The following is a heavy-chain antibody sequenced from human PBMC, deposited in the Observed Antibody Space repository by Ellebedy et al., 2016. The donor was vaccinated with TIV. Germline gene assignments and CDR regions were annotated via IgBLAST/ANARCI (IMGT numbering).Heavy chain of an antibody. J-gene: IGHJ5*02. CDR2: INRRSGDT. V-gene: IGHV1-2*02. Sequence: AASVKVSCKASGYPFIAYYMHWVRQAPGQGHEWVGWINRRSGDTNYAQKFQGRVTMTRDASISTVYMELGSLRSEDTAVYYCARNIRTTNTSFDPWGQGTLVSVSS. CDR1: GYPFIAYY. D-gene: IGHD1/OR15-1a*01. CDR3: ARNIRTTNTSFDP.